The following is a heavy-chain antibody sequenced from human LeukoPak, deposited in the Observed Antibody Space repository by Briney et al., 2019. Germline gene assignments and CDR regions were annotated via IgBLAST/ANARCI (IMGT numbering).Heavy chain of an antibody. J-gene: IGHJ5*02. D-gene: IGHD2-8*01. CDR2: IYYSGST. V-gene: IGHV4-39*07. CDR1: GGSISSSSYY. CDR3: ARDELMVYADAPRWFDP. Sequence: SETLSLTCTVSGGSISSSSYYWGWIRQPPGKGLEWIGSIYYSGSTYYNPSLKSRVTISVDTSKNQFSLKLSSVTAADTAVYYCARDELMVYADAPRWFDPWGQGTLVTVSS.